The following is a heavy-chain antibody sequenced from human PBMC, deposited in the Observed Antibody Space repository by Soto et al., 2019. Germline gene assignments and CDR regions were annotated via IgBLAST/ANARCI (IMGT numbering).Heavy chain of an antibody. CDR3: AHRLPGPSGYDV. J-gene: IGHJ6*02. Sequence: SETLSLTCAVYGGSFSGYYWSWIRQPPGKGLEWIGEINHSGSTNYNPSLRNRLTITRDTSKNQVVLTMTNMDPVDTATYYCAHRLPGPSGYDVWGQGTTVTVSS. CDR2: INHSGST. V-gene: IGHV4-34*01. CDR1: GGSFSGYY. D-gene: IGHD6-13*01.